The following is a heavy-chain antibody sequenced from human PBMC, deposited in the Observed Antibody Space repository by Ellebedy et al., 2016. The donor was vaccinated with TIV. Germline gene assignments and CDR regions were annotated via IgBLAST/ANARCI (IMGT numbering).Heavy chain of an antibody. CDR3: AREGYESAFDY. D-gene: IGHD5-18*01. CDR2: IYYSGST. CDR1: GGSISSYY. Sequence: MPSETLSLTCTVSGGSISSYYRSWIRQPPGKGLEWIGYIYYSGSTNYNPSPKSRVTISVDTSKNQFSLKLSSVTAADTAVYYCAREGYESAFDYWGQGTLVTVSS. J-gene: IGHJ4*02. V-gene: IGHV4-59*01.